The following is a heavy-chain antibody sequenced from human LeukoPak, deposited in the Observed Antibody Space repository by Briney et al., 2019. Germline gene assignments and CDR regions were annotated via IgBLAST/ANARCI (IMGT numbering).Heavy chain of an antibody. D-gene: IGHD1-26*01. J-gene: IGHJ4*02. CDR3: ARGVGATDFDY. V-gene: IGHV3-21*01. Sequence: GGSLRLSCAASGFTFSSYEMNWVRQAPGKGLEWVSSISSSSSYIYYADSVKGRFTISRDNAKNSLYLQMNSLRAEDTAVYYCARGVGATDFDYWGQGTLVTVSS. CDR2: ISSSSSYI. CDR1: GFTFSSYE.